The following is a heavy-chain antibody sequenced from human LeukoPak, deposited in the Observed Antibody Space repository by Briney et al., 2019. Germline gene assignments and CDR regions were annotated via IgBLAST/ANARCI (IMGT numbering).Heavy chain of an antibody. CDR1: GYTFSSYA. D-gene: IGHD1-26*01. CDR3: AKDRSIGTYYTFDH. Sequence: RGSLRLFCAASGYTFSSYAMSWVRQAPGKALEWVSSISASSAMTYYADSVRGRFNVSRDNSNNTLYLHVRRLTAADTAVYYCAKDRSIGTYYTFDHWGQGTLVTVSS. CDR2: ISASSAMT. V-gene: IGHV3-23*01. J-gene: IGHJ4*02.